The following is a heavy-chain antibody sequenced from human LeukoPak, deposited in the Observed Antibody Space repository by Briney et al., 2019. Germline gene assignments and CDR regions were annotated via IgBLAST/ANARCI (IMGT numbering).Heavy chain of an antibody. V-gene: IGHV3-7*01. J-gene: IGHJ4*02. D-gene: IGHD4-17*01. CDR2: IKQDGSEK. CDR1: GFIFSSYW. CDR3: ARDRLYGPPDY. Sequence: PGGSLRLSCAASGFIFSSYWMSWVRQAPGKGLEWVANIKQDGSEKYYVDSVKGRFTISRDNAKHPLSLQMNSLRAEDTAVYYCARDRLYGPPDYWGQGTLVTVSS.